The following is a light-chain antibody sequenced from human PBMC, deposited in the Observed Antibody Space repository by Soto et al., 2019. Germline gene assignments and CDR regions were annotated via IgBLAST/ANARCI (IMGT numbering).Light chain of an antibody. CDR3: QQSYSTPQT. CDR1: QSISSY. CDR2: AAS. V-gene: IGKV1-39*01. J-gene: IGKJ1*01. Sequence: DIQMPQSPSSLSASVGDRVAITCRAIQSISSYLNGYQQKPGKAPKLLIYAASSLQSGVPSRFSGSGSGTDFTLTISSLQPEDFATYYCQQSYSTPQTFGQGTRWIS.